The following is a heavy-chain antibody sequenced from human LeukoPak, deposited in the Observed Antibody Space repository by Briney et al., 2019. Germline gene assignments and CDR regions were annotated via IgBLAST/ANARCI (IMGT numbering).Heavy chain of an antibody. CDR2: IYYSGST. D-gene: IGHD5-12*01. V-gene: IGHV4-39*01. CDR3: ARQVHSGYDWRGHFDY. CDR1: GGSISSSSYH. J-gene: IGHJ4*02. Sequence: SSETLSLTCTVSGGSISSSSYHWGWIRQPPGKGLEWIGSIYYSGSTYYNPSLKSRVTISVDTSKNQFSLKLSSVTAADTAVYYCARQVHSGYDWRGHFDYWGQGTLVTVSS.